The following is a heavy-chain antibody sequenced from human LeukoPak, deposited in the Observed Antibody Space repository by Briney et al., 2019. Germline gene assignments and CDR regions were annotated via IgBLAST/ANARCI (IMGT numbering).Heavy chain of an antibody. CDR3: ARQGVCSSTSCYRSSVDV. V-gene: IGHV4-59*01. D-gene: IGHD2-2*01. CDR2: IHYSGNT. CDR1: VGSISSYY. Sequence: PSETLSLTCSVSVGSISSYYWSWIRQPPGKGLEWIGYIHYSGNTNYNPSLKSRVTISVDTSKNQFSLKLSSVTAADTAVYYCARQGVCSSTSCYRSSVDVWGQGTTVTVSS. J-gene: IGHJ6*02.